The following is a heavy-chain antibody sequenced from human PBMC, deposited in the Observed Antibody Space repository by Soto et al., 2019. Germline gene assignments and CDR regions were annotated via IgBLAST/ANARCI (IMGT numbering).Heavy chain of an antibody. D-gene: IGHD3-3*01. CDR3: AKAYVLRFLEWLFSDWFDP. Sequence: EVQLVESGGGLVQPGRSLRLSCAASGFTFDDYAMHWVRQAPGKGLEWVSGISWNSGSIGYADSVKGRFTISRDNAKNSLYLQMNSLRAEDTALYYRAKAYVLRFLEWLFSDWFDPWGQGTLVTVSS. CDR2: ISWNSGSI. V-gene: IGHV3-9*01. CDR1: GFTFDDYA. J-gene: IGHJ5*02.